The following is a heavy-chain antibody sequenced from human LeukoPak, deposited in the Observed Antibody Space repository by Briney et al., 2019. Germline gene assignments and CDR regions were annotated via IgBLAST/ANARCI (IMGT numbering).Heavy chain of an antibody. D-gene: IGHD3-3*01. CDR3: ASVYGFGSGRATDY. CDR2: INPNSGGT. J-gene: IGHJ4*02. CDR1: GYTFTDYY. V-gene: IGHV1-2*02. Sequence: ASVKVSCKASGYTFTDYYMHWVRQAPGQGLEWMGWINPNSGGTNYEQKFQGRVTMTRDTSISTAYMELSRLRSDDTAFYYCASVYGFGSGRATDYWGQGTLVTVSS.